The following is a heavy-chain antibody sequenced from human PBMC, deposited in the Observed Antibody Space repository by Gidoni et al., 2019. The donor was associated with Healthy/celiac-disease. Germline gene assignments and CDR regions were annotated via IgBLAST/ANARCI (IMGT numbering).Heavy chain of an antibody. CDR2: INHSGST. CDR1: GGSFSGYY. V-gene: IGHV4-34*01. CDR3: ASLVAQDY. J-gene: IGHJ4*02. D-gene: IGHD3-16*02. Sequence: QVQLQQWGAGLLKPSETLSLTCAVYGGSFSGYYWSWIRQPPGKGLEWIGEINHSGSTNYNPSLKSRVTISVDTSKNQFSLKLSSVTAADTAVYYCASLVAQDYWGQGTLVTVSS.